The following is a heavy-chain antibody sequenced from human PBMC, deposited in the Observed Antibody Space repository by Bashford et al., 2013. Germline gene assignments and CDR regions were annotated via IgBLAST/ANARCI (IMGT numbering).Heavy chain of an antibody. CDR3: ARDRLRSGVFRVPEPTGMDV. Sequence: WVRQAPGQGLEWMGIINPSGGSTSYAQKFQGRVTMTRDTSTSTVYMELSSLRSDDTAVYFCARDRLRSGVFRVPEPTGMDVWGQGTMVTVSS. D-gene: IGHD3-3*01. CDR2: INPSGGST. J-gene: IGHJ6*02. V-gene: IGHV1-46*01.